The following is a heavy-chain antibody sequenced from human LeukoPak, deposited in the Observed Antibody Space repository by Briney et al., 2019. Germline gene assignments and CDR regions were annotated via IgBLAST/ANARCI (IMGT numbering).Heavy chain of an antibody. CDR1: GFTFSDYY. CDR2: ISSSSSYT. V-gene: IGHV3-11*05. J-gene: IGHJ4*02. D-gene: IGHD1-1*01. Sequence: PGGSLRLSCAAPGFTFSDYYMSWIRQAPGKGLEWVSYISSSSSYTNYADSVKGRFTISRDNAKNSLYLQMNSLRAEDTAVYYCARVRAGTTFDYWGQGTLVTVSS. CDR3: ARVRAGTTFDY.